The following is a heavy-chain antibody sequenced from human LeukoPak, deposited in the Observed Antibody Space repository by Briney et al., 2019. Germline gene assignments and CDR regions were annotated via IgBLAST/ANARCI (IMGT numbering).Heavy chain of an antibody. Sequence: ASVKVSCKVSGYTLTESSMHWVRQAPGKGLEWMGGFDPEDGETIYAQKFQGRVTMTEDTSTDTAYMELSSLRSEDTAVYYCATGVYYYDSSGYSQFDYWGQGTLVTVSS. CDR2: FDPEDGET. D-gene: IGHD3-22*01. CDR1: GYTLTESS. J-gene: IGHJ4*02. V-gene: IGHV1-24*01. CDR3: ATGVYYYDSSGYSQFDY.